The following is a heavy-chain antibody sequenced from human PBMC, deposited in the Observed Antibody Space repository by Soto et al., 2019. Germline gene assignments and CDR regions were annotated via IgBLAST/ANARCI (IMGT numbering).Heavy chain of an antibody. CDR2: IYYDGST. J-gene: IGHJ4*02. Sequence: PSETLSLTCTVSGASISSSSFYWGWIRQPPGKGLESIANIYYDGSTYYNPSLKSRVTISFDTSKNQFSLKVSSVTAADTAVYFFSRPEYQGQDYRQLVHFDYWGQGTLVTVSS. D-gene: IGHD6-13*01. CDR1: GASISSSSFY. V-gene: IGHV4-39*01. CDR3: SRPEYQGQDYRQLVHFDY.